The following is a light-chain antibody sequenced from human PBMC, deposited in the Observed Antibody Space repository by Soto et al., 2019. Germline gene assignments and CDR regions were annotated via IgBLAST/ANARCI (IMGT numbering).Light chain of an antibody. J-gene: IGLJ2*01. Sequence: QSVLAQPPSASGTPGQRVTISCSGSTANVGSNLASWYQQLPVSAPKLLIYNDYERPSGVPDRFSGSKSGTSASLGISGLRSEDEADYLCAVWDDSLSGVVFCGGTKLTVL. V-gene: IGLV1-47*02. CDR1: TANVGSNL. CDR2: NDY. CDR3: AVWDDSLSGVV.